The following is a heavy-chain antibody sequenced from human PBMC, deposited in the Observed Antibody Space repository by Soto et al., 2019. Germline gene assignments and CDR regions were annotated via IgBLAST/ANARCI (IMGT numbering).Heavy chain of an antibody. J-gene: IGHJ6*04. V-gene: IGHV3-73*01. Sequence: DGSLRRSCAASGFTFSGSAMHLVRQASGKGLEWVGRIRSKANSYATAYAASVKGRFSISRDDSKNTAYLQMNSLKTEVTAVHYCATVTTPSTSLDYFFSCMEVWGEETKVTVSS. CDR3: ATVTTPSTSLDYFFSCMEV. D-gene: IGHD4-17*01. CDR2: IRSKANSYAT. CDR1: GFTFSGSA.